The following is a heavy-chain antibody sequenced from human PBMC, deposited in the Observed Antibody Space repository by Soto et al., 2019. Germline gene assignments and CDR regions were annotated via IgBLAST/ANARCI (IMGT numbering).Heavy chain of an antibody. D-gene: IGHD4-17*01. CDR2: ISGSGGRT. CDR1: GFTFSSYA. V-gene: IGHV3-23*01. J-gene: IGHJ6*03. CDR3: AKDFSGGHPYGDYEDYMDV. Sequence: GGSLRLSCAASGFTFSSYAMSWVRQAPGKGLEWVSAISGSGGRTYYADSVKGRFTISRDNSKNTLYLQMNSLRAEDTAVYYCAKDFSGGHPYGDYEDYMDVWGKGTTVTVSS.